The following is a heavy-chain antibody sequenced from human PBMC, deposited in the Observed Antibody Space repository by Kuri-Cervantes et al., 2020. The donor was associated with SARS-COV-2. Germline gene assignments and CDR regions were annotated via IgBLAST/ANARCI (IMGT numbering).Heavy chain of an antibody. CDR3: VKVTTYYDFWSGYSYGMDV. CDR2: ISSNGGST. D-gene: IGHD3-3*01. Sequence: GESLKISCAASGFTFSSYAMSWVRQAPGKGLEYVSAISSNGGSTYYADSVKGRFTISRDNSKNTLYLQMSSLRAEDTAVYYCVKVTTYYDFWSGYSYGMDVWGQGTTVTVSS. CDR1: GFTFSSYA. J-gene: IGHJ6*02. V-gene: IGHV3-64D*08.